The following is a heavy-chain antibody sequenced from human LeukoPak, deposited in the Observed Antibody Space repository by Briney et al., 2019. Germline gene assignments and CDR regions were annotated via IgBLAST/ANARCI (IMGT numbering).Heavy chain of an antibody. Sequence: SETLSLTCRVSDYYINNGYYWGWIRQPPGKGLEWIGSIYHSGNTYYNPSLKSRVTISVDTSKNQFSLKLSSVTPADTAVYYCASVAGTIDYWGQGTLVTVSS. J-gene: IGHJ4*02. CDR3: ASVAGTIDY. CDR1: DYYINNGYY. D-gene: IGHD6-19*01. CDR2: IYHSGNT. V-gene: IGHV4-38-2*01.